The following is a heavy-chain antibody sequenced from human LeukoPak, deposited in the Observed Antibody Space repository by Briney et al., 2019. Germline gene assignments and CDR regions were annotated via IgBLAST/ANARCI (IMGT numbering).Heavy chain of an antibody. CDR3: ARRFCSITNCYKYFDS. Sequence: GGSLRLSCAASGFTFSSYWMSWVRQAPGKGLEWVANIKQDGSEKYYVDSVKGRFTISRDNAENSLFLQMNSLRAEDTAVYYCARRFCSITNCYKYFDSWGQGTLVTVSS. CDR2: IKQDGSEK. D-gene: IGHD2-2*02. V-gene: IGHV3-7*01. J-gene: IGHJ4*02. CDR1: GFTFSSYW.